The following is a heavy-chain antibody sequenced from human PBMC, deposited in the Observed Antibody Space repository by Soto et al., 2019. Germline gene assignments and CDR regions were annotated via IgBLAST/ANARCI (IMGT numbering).Heavy chain of an antibody. D-gene: IGHD6-19*01. Sequence: QVQLVQSGAEVKKPGASVKVSCKASGYTISSYAMHWVRQAPGERPEWMGWINAANGYTKYSQNFQGRVTITRDTSANTDYMEVSSLRAEDTAVYYCARGYNSGWGGWLDPWGQGTLGTVSA. CDR3: ARGYNSGWGGWLDP. CDR1: GYTISSYA. J-gene: IGHJ5*02. V-gene: IGHV1-3*01. CDR2: INAANGYT.